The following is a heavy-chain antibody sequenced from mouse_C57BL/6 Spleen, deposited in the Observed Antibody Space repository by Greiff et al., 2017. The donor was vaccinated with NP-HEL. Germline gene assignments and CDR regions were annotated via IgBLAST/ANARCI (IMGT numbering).Heavy chain of an antibody. J-gene: IGHJ3*01. CDR3: ARRAYDYDDAGFAY. CDR1: GYAFSSSW. D-gene: IGHD2-4*01. V-gene: IGHV1-82*01. Sequence: VQLQQSGPELVKPGASVKISCKASGYAFSSSWMNWVKQRPGKGLEWIGRIYPGDGDTNYNGKFKGKATLTADKSSSTAYMQLSSLTSEDSAVYFCARRAYDYDDAGFAYWGQGTLVTVSA. CDR2: IYPGDGDT.